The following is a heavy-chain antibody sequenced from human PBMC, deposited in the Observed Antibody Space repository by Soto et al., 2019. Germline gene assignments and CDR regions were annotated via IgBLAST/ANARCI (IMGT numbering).Heavy chain of an antibody. CDR1: GGTFSSYA. Sequence: QVQLVQSGAGVKKPGSSVKVSCKASGGTFSSYAISWVRQAPGQGLEWMGGNIPLFGTANYAQKFQGRVTITADESTSTAYMELRSLRSEDTAVYYCASEGEFGYCISTSGQDNDAFDIWGQGTMVTVSS. CDR3: ASEGEFGYCISTSGQDNDAFDI. CDR2: NIPLFGTA. J-gene: IGHJ3*02. D-gene: IGHD2-2*03. V-gene: IGHV1-69*01.